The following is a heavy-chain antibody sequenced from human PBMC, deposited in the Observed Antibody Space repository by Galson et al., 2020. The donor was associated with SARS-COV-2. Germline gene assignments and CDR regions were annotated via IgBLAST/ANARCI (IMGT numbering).Heavy chain of an antibody. CDR1: GFTFSSYG. D-gene: IGHD3-9*01. Sequence: GGSLRLSCAASGFTFSSYGMHWVRQAPGKGLEWVAVISYDGSNKYYADSVKGRFTISRDNSKNTLYLQMNSLRAEDTAVYYCARDQAYYDILTGYYPQRYYYYYYGMDVWGQGTTVTVSS. V-gene: IGHV3-30*03. CDR3: ARDQAYYDILTGYYPQRYYYYYYGMDV. J-gene: IGHJ6*02. CDR2: ISYDGSNK.